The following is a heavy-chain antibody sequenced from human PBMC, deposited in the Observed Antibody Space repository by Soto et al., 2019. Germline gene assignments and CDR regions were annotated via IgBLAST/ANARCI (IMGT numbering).Heavy chain of an antibody. Sequence: LSLTCTVSGGSIGSGGYYWSWIRQHPGKGLEWIGYIYYSGSTYYNPSLKSRVTISVDTSKNQFSLKLSSVTAADTAVYYCARAIRYYYGSGSYSPNWFDPWGQGTLVT. CDR1: GGSIGSGGYY. CDR3: ARAIRYYYGSGSYSPNWFDP. J-gene: IGHJ5*02. D-gene: IGHD3-10*01. V-gene: IGHV4-31*03. CDR2: IYYSGST.